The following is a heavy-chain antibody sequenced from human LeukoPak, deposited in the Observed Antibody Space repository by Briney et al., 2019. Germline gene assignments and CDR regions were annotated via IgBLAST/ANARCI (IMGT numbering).Heavy chain of an antibody. CDR1: GYIFTGYY. CDR2: INPNSGDT. CDR3: ARADGSAWPTGEFDY. V-gene: IGHV1-2*02. D-gene: IGHD6-19*01. J-gene: IGHJ4*02. Sequence: GASVKVSCKASGYIFTGYYMHWVRQAPGQGLEWMGWINPNSGDTNYAQKFQGRVTMTRDTSISTAYMEVSRLRSDDTAVYYCARADGSAWPTGEFDYWGQGTLVTVSS.